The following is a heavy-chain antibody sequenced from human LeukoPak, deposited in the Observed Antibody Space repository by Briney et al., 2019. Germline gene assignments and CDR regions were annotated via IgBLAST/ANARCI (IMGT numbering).Heavy chain of an antibody. CDR2: VSYSGST. CDR3: AMYNFWSGYYGDY. J-gene: IGHJ4*02. Sequence: SETLSLTCTVSGGSISSYYWSWIRQPPGKGLEWIGYVSYSGSTNYNPSLKSRVTISEDTSKNHFSLKLSSVTAADTAEYYCAMYNFWSGYYGDYWGQGTLVTVSS. CDR1: GGSISSYY. V-gene: IGHV4-59*01. D-gene: IGHD3-3*01.